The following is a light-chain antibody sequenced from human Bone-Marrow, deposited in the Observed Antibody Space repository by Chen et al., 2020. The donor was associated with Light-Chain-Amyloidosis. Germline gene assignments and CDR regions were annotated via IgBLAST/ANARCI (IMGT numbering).Light chain of an antibody. CDR3: ASYTSAATWV. V-gene: IGLV2-14*03. J-gene: IGLJ3*02. CDR2: DVS. Sequence: QSALTQPASVSGSPGQSITFSFTGTSSDVGGDNYVSWYQQHPGKAHKLIIYDVSARPSVVSDGFSGSKSGNASSLTISGLQAEDEADYYCASYTSAATWVFGGGTKLTVL. CDR1: SSDVGGDNY.